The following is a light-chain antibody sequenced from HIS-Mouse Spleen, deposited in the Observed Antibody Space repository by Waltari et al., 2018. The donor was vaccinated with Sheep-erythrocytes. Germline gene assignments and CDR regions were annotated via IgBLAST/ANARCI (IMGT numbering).Light chain of an antibody. CDR1: SSNIGSNT. Sequence: QSVLTQPPSASGTPGQRVTISCSGSSSNIGSNTVNWYQQLPGTAPKLLIYSNNPRPSGVPERFSGSNSGNTATLTISGTQAMDEADYYCQAWDSSTAVFGGGTKLTVL. CDR2: SNN. J-gene: IGLJ2*01. CDR3: QAWDSSTAV. V-gene: IGLV1-44*01.